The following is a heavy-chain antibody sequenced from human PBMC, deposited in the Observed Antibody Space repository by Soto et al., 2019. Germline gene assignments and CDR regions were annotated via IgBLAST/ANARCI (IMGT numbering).Heavy chain of an antibody. Sequence: PGESLKISCAASGFTFSSYTMNWVRQAPGKGLEWVSSITGGNNDHMYYADSVKGRFTISRDNAKDSLYLQMNSLRAEDTAVYYCARDPSATVSLIFEYWGQGSLVTVSS. J-gene: IGHJ4*02. CDR3: ARDPSATVSLIFEY. CDR1: GFTFSSYT. V-gene: IGHV3-21*01. CDR2: ITGGNNDHM. D-gene: IGHD4-17*01.